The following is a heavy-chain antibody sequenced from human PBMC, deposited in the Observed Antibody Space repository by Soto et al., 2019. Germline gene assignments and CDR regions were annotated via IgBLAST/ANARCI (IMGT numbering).Heavy chain of an antibody. V-gene: IGHV3-30-3*01. CDR3: ARDPANIVLMVYESPGFDY. D-gene: IGHD2-8*01. Sequence: VQLVESGGGVVQPGRSLRLSCAASGFTFSSYAMHWVRQAPGKGLEWVAVISYDGSNKYYADSVKGRFTISRDNSKNTLYLQMNSLRAEDTAVYYCARDPANIVLMVYESPGFDYWGQGTLVTVSS. J-gene: IGHJ4*02. CDR1: GFTFSSYA. CDR2: ISYDGSNK.